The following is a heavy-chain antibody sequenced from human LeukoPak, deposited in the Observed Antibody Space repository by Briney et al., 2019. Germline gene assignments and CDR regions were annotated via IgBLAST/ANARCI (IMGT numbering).Heavy chain of an antibody. CDR2: ISGSGGST. D-gene: IGHD6-13*01. CDR3: AKDSILGGSWYNWFDP. V-gene: IGHV3-23*01. J-gene: IGHJ5*02. Sequence: GGSLRLSCAASGFTFSSYAMSWVRQAPGKGLEWVSAISGSGGSTYYADSVKGRFTISRDNSKNTLYLQMNSLRAEDTAVYYCAKDSILGGSWYNWFDPWGQGTLVTVSS. CDR1: GFTFSSYA.